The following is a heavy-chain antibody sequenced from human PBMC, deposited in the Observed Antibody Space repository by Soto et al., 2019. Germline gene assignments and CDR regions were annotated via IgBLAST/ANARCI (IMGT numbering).Heavy chain of an antibody. D-gene: IGHD2-21*02. V-gene: IGHV4-4*02. J-gene: IGHJ4*02. CDR3: TRSGDWNFDH. CDR1: GGSISGGEW. CDR2: INHSGST. Sequence: QVQLQESGPGLVKPSGTLSLTCAVSGGSISGGEWWSWVRQPPGKGLEWIGEINHSGSTGYNPSLKSRVTISVDRPKNQLSLKLSSVTAADTAVYYCTRSGDWNFDHWGQGTLVTVSS.